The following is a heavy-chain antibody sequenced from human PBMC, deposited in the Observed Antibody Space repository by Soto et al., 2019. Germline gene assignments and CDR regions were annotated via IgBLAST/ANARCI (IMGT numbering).Heavy chain of an antibody. V-gene: IGHV1-69*02. D-gene: IGHD5-12*01. CDR1: GGTFSSYT. CDR2: IIPILGIA. CDR3: ASAGYNGLGY. Sequence: QVQLVQSGAEVKKPGSSVKVSCKASGGTFSSYTISWVRQAPGQGLEWMGRIIPILGIANYAQKFQGRVTTXADKYTCTAYMELSRLRSEDTAVYYCASAGYNGLGYWGQGTLVTVSS. J-gene: IGHJ4*02.